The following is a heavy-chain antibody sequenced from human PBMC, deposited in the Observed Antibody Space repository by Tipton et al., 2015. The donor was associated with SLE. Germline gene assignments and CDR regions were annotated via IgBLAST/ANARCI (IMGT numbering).Heavy chain of an antibody. V-gene: IGHV4-31*03. CDR3: SHMGYLYDFDF. J-gene: IGHJ4*02. CDR2: IYNSGVT. CDR1: GGSITSGGYH. Sequence: TLSLTCTVSGGSITSGGYHWSWVRQHPGRGLEWIGVIYNSGVTDYSPSLKSRLTISMDTSKNQFSLKLNSVTAADTAAYYCSHMGYLYDFDFWGRGILVTVSS. D-gene: IGHD3-16*02.